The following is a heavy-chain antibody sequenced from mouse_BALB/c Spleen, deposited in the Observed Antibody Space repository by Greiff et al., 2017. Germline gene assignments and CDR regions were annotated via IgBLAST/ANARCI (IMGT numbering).Heavy chain of an antibody. CDR1: GYSITSGYY. D-gene: IGHD1-1*01. CDR2: ISYDGSN. Sequence: DVKLQESGPGLVKPSQSLSLTCSVTGYSITSGYYWNWIRQFPGNKLEWMGYISYDGSNNYNPSLKNRISITRDTSKNQFFLKLNSVTTEDTATYYCARVGSSFIYYAMDYWGQGTSVTVSS. CDR3: ARVGSSFIYYAMDY. J-gene: IGHJ4*01. V-gene: IGHV3-6*02.